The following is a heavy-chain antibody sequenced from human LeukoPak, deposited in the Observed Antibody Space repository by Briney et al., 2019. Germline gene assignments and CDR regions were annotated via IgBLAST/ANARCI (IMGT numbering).Heavy chain of an antibody. V-gene: IGHV1-46*01. J-gene: IGHJ3*02. CDR3: ARSSAYYNEADI. CDR2: INPSGGST. Sequence: GASVKVSCKTSGYSFTSYYIHWVRQAPGQGVEWMGIINPSGGSTTYAQKFQGRLTMASDTSTSTVYMELSSLRSEDTAMYYCARSSAYYNEADIWGQGTMVTVSS. D-gene: IGHD1-26*01. CDR1: GYSFTSYY.